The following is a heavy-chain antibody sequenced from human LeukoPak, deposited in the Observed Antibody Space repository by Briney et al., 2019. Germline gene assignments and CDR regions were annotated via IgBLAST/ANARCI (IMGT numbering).Heavy chain of an antibody. CDR3: ARRRYYDSTGYFD. CDR1: GGSISSSSYY. Sequence: PSETLSLTCTVSGGSISSSSYYWGWIRQPPAKVLEWIGEFYYSEITYQNPSLTSRVSMSVDTSKNHFSLELHSVTATDTAVYYCARRRYYDSTGYFDWGRGSLVTVPS. CDR2: FYYSEIT. D-gene: IGHD3-22*01. J-gene: IGHJ1*01. V-gene: IGHV4-39*01.